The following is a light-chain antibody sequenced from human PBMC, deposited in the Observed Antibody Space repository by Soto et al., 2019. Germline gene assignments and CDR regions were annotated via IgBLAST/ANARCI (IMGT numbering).Light chain of an antibody. J-gene: IGKJ3*01. Sequence: EIVLTQCPATLSLSPGERATLSCRASQSVSSYLAWYQQKPGQAPRLLIYDASSRATGIPARFSGSGSGADFTPTLSTQGPEDFAFYYCKQRGTWRLPFGLGTKVEIK. CDR3: KQRGTWRLP. CDR2: DAS. V-gene: IGKV3-11*01. CDR1: QSVSSY.